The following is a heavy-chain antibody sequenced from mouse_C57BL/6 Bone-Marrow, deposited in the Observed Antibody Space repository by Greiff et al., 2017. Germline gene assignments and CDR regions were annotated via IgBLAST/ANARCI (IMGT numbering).Heavy chain of an antibody. CDR1: GYAFSSSW. CDR3: ARGGSYSFDY. CDR2: IYPGDGDT. Sequence: VQVVESGPELVKPGASVKISCKASGYAFSSSWMNWVKQRPGKGLEWIGRIYPGDGDTNYNGKFKGKATLTADKSSSTAYMQLSSLTSEDSAVYFCARGGSYSFDYWGQGTTLTVSS. V-gene: IGHV1-82*01. D-gene: IGHD2-12*01. J-gene: IGHJ2*01.